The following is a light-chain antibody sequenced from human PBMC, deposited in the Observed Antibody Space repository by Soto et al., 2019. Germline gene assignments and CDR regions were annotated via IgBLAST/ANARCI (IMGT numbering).Light chain of an antibody. CDR3: QQYNTYST. V-gene: IGKV1-5*01. J-gene: IGKJ5*01. CDR2: DAS. CDR1: QSISSW. Sequence: DIQMTQSPSTLSASVGDRVTITCRASQSISSWLAWYQQKPGKAPKLLIFDASSLESGTPSRFSGRRSGTEFTLTISSLQPDDFATYYCQQYNTYSTFGQGTRLEIK.